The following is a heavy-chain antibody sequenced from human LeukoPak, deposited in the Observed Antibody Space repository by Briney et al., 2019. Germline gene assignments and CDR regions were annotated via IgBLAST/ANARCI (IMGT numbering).Heavy chain of an antibody. J-gene: IGHJ4*02. CDR3: ARESRYYDSSGYRTNFDY. V-gene: IGHV1-69*05. Sequence: SVKVSCKASGGTFSSYAISWVRQAPGQGLEWMGGIIPIFGTANYAQKFQGRVTITTDESTSTAYMELSSLRSEDTAVYYCARESRYYDSSGYRTNFDYWGQGTLVTVSS. CDR1: GGTFSSYA. CDR2: IIPIFGTA. D-gene: IGHD3-22*01.